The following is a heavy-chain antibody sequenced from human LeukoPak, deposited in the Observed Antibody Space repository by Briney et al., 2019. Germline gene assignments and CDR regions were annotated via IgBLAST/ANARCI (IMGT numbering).Heavy chain of an antibody. D-gene: IGHD3-10*01. V-gene: IGHV4-31*11. J-gene: IGHJ4*02. CDR2: IYYSGST. CDR3: ARGSMVRGVY. CDR1: GGSISSGGYY. Sequence: SGTLSLTCAVSGGSISSGGYYWSWIRQHPGKGLEWIGYIYYSGSTYYNPSLKSRVTISVDTSKNQFSLKLSSVTAADTAVYYCARGSMVRGVYWGQGTLVTISS.